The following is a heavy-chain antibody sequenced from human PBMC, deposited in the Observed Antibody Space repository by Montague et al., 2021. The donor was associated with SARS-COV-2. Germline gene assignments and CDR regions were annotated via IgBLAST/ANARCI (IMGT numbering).Heavy chain of an antibody. D-gene: IGHD4-23*01. CDR1: GFSLTTSGMC. CDR2: IDWADDK. CDR3: ARRYGTTVITRYFDF. Sequence: PALVKPTQTLTLTCTFSGFSLTTSGMCVSWIRQPPGKALEWLTLIDWADDKYYSTSLKTRLTISKDTSKNQVVLTMTNMDPVDTATYYCARRYGTTVITRYFDFWGRGTLVTVSS. J-gene: IGHJ4*02. V-gene: IGHV2-70*01.